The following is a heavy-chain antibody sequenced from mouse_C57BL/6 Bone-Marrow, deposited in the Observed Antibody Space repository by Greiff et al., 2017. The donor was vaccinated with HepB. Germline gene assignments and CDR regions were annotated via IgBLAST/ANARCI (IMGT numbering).Heavy chain of an antibody. V-gene: IGHV3-5*01. CDR1: GISITTGNYR. D-gene: IGHD3-2*02. CDR3: ARSSEASWFAY. Sequence: DVKLVESGPGLVKPSQTVFLTCTVSGISITTGNYRWSWIRQFPGNKLEWIGYIYYSGTITYNPSLPSRTTITRDTPKNQFILEMNSLTAEDTATYYCARSSEASWFAYWGQGTLVTVSA. J-gene: IGHJ3*01. CDR2: IYYSGTI.